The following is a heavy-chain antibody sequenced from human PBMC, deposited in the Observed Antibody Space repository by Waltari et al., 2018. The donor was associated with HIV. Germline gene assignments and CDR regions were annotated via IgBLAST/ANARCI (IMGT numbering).Heavy chain of an antibody. Sequence: QVQLQASGPGLVKPSQTLSLTCTVSGGAISSGGYYWSCIRQHPGKGLEWIGYIYYSGITLYNPSLTSRVTISVDTSKNQFSLKLSSVTAADTAVYYCAREKSTIVGFDYWGQGTLVTVSA. D-gene: IGHD1-26*01. CDR1: GGAISSGGYY. CDR2: IYYSGIT. J-gene: IGHJ4*02. V-gene: IGHV4-31*03. CDR3: AREKSTIVGFDY.